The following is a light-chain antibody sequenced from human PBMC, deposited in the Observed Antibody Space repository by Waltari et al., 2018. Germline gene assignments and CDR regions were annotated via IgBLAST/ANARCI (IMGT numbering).Light chain of an antibody. J-gene: IGKJ1*01. Sequence: DVVMTQSPLSLPVTLGQPASISCRSSQSLVSSDGKTYVNWFHQRPGQSPRRLLYKVSNRYSWVPDRLSGSGSGTDFTLRISRVEAEDVGVYYCMQGTHRPWTFGQGTKVEIK. V-gene: IGKV2-30*01. CDR3: MQGTHRPWT. CDR1: QSLVSSDGKTY. CDR2: KVS.